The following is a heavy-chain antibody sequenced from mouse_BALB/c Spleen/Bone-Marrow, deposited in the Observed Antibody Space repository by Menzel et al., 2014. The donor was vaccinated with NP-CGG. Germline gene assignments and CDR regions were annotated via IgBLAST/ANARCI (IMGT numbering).Heavy chain of an antibody. D-gene: IGHD1-1*01. CDR3: AREGNYYGSIAMDY. CDR1: GYTFTSYW. V-gene: IGHV1S81*02. Sequence: QVQLKQSGAELVKPGASVKLSCKASGYTFTSYWMHWVKQRPGQGLEWIGEINPSNGRTNYNEKFKSKATLTADKSSSTAYMQLSSLTSEDSAVYYCAREGNYYGSIAMDYWGQGTSVTVSS. CDR2: INPSNGRT. J-gene: IGHJ4*01.